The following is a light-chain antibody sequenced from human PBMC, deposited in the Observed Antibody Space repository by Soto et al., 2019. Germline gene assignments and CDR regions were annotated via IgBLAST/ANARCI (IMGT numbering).Light chain of an antibody. V-gene: IGKV1-16*02. J-gene: IGKJ2*01. Sequence: DIQMTQSPSSLSASVGDRVTITCRASQGVTKYLVWFQQRPGKAPKSLIYAASNLQSGVQSKFSGSGSGTEFTLTISSLQPEVFATYYWQQYNSYPYTFGQGTKLEI. CDR3: QQYNSYPYT. CDR1: QGVTKY. CDR2: AAS.